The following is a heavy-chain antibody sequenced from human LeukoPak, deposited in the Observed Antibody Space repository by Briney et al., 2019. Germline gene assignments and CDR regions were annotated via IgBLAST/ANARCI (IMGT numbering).Heavy chain of an antibody. V-gene: IGHV3-74*01. J-gene: IGHJ4*02. CDR1: GFTFNTYW. CDR3: ARVVYFDSSGYRHFDY. D-gene: IGHD3-22*01. CDR2: INNDWSIT. Sequence: GGSMRLSWAASGFTFNTYWLHWVRQAPGKGLVWVSHINNDWSITNYADSVKGRFTISRDNAKNRLYLQMNSLRAEDTAVYYCARVVYFDSSGYRHFDYWGQGTLVTVSS.